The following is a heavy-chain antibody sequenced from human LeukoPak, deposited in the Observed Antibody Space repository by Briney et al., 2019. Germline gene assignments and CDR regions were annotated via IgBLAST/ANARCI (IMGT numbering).Heavy chain of an antibody. CDR2: IIPIFGTA. Sequence: ASVKVSCKASGGTFSSYAISWVRQAPGQGLEWMGGIIPIFGTANYAQKFQGRVTITTDESTSTAYMELSSLRSGDTAVYYCAQTYYYGSGGYYDAFDIWGQGTLVTVSS. J-gene: IGHJ3*02. CDR1: GGTFSSYA. V-gene: IGHV1-69*05. D-gene: IGHD3-10*01. CDR3: AQTYYYGSGGYYDAFDI.